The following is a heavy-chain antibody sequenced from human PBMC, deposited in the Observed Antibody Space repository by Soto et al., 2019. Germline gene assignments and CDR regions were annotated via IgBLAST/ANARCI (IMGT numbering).Heavy chain of an antibody. CDR3: AKAPYNYDFWSGYYTDYYYYGMDV. D-gene: IGHD3-3*01. CDR2: ISGSGGST. J-gene: IGHJ6*02. CDR1: GFTFSSYA. V-gene: IGHV3-23*01. Sequence: GGSLRLSCAASGFTFSSYAMSWVRQAPGKGLEWVSAISGSGGSTYYADSVKGRFTISRDNSKNTLYLQMNSLRAEDTAVYYCAKAPYNYDFWSGYYTDYYYYGMDVWGQGTTVTVSS.